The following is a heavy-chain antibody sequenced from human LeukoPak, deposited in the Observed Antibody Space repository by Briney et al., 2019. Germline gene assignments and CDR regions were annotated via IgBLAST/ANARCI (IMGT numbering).Heavy chain of an antibody. CDR3: ASLTYSNYADY. CDR2: IYYSGST. D-gene: IGHD4-11*01. CDR1: GGSISSSSYY. J-gene: IGHJ4*02. Sequence: SETLSLTCTVSGGSISSSSYYWGWIRQPPGKGLEWIGSIYYSGSTYYNPSLKSRVTISVDTSKNQFSLKLSSVTAADTAVYYCASLTYSNYADYWGQGTLVTVSS. V-gene: IGHV4-39*07.